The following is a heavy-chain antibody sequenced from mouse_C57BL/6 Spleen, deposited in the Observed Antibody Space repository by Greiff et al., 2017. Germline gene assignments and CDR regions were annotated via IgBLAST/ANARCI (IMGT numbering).Heavy chain of an antibody. CDR2: IDPSDSET. J-gene: IGHJ2*01. D-gene: IGHD2-3*01. CDR3: ARWGDGYSYFDY. V-gene: IGHV1-52*01. Sequence: QVQLQQPGAELVRPGSSVKLSCMASGYTFTSYWMHWVKQRPIQGLEWIGNIDPSDSETHYNQKFKDKATLTVDKSSSTAYMQLSSLTSEDSAVYYCARWGDGYSYFDYWGQGTTLTVSS. CDR1: GYTFTSYW.